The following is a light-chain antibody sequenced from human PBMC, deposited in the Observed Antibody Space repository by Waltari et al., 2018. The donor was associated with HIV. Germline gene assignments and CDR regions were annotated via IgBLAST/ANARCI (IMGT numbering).Light chain of an antibody. CDR3: QVWHRSSDHWV. Sequence: SYVLTQPPSVSMAPGQTANITCGGNNIGSERVHWYQQNPGQAPGVFVYDDSARTSGIPERFSGSNSGDTATLTSSRVEAGDEADYYCQVWHRSSDHWVFGGGTKLTVL. CDR1: NIGSER. V-gene: IGLV3-21*02. J-gene: IGLJ3*02. CDR2: DDS.